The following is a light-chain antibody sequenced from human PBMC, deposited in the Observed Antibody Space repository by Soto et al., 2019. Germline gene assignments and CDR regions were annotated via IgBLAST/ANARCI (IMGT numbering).Light chain of an antibody. CDR1: QNINNY. J-gene: IGKJ5*01. CDR2: DAS. CDR3: QQYENLPT. V-gene: IGKV1-33*01. Sequence: DIQMTQSPSSLSASVGDRVTITCQASQNINNYLNWYQQKPGRAPKLLIYDASNLEAVVPSRFRGSGSGTYFTFTISRLQPEDIATYYCQQYENLPTFGQGTRLEIK.